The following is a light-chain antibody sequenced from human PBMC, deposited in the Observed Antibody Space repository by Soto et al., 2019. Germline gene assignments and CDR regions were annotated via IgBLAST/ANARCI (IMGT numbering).Light chain of an antibody. CDR2: DAS. J-gene: IGKJ5*01. V-gene: IGKV3-11*01. CDR1: QSVRSD. CDR3: QQRSKWPIT. Sequence: EIVLTQSPATLSFFQGERATLSCRASQSVRSDLAWYQQEPGQAPRLLIYDASNRATGIPARFSGSGSGTDFTLTISSLEPDDFAVYYCQQRSKWPITFGQGTRLEIK.